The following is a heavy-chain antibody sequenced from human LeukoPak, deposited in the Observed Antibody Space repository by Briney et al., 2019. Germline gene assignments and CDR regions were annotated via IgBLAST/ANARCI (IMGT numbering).Heavy chain of an antibody. J-gene: IGHJ4*02. V-gene: IGHV3-7*01. D-gene: IGHD2-2*01. CDR1: GFTFSGYW. Sequence: GGCLRLSCAASGFTFSGYWMSWVRQAPGKGLEWVANIKQDGSAQYYVGSVKGRFTISRDNAKNSLYLQMNSLRAEDTAVYYCATSSNAPGNYWGQGTLVTVSS. CDR2: IKQDGSAQ. CDR3: ATSSNAPGNY.